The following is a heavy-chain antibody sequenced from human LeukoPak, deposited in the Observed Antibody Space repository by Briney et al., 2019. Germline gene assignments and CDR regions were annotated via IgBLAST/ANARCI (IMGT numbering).Heavy chain of an antibody. V-gene: IGHV4-59*01. CDR3: ARRISVAGVFDS. CDR2: IYYSGST. D-gene: IGHD6-19*01. Sequence: PETLSLTCTVSGGSISSYYWSWIRQPPGKGLEWIGYIYYSGSTYYNPSLKSRVTISADTSRNQFSLRLSSATAADTAVYYCARRISVAGVFDSWGQGTLVTVSS. J-gene: IGHJ4*02. CDR1: GGSISSYY.